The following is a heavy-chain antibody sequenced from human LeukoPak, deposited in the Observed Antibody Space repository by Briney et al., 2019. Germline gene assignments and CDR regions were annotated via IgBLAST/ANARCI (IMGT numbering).Heavy chain of an antibody. Sequence: GASVKVSCKASGYTFTGYYMHWVRQAPGQGLEWMGWINPNSGGTNYAQKFQGRVTMTRDTSISTAYMELSRLRSDDTAVYYCARALLPALLDVDTAMVPYYYYYMDVWGKGTTVTVSS. CDR2: INPNSGGT. J-gene: IGHJ6*03. D-gene: IGHD5-18*01. CDR3: ARALLPALLDVDTAMVPYYYYYMDV. CDR1: GYTFTGYY. V-gene: IGHV1-2*02.